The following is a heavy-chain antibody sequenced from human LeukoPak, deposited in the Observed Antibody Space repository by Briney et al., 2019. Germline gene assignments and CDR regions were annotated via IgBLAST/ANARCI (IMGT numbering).Heavy chain of an antibody. CDR1: GDSISSYY. CDR3: AREGRQDYVYFDC. V-gene: IGHV4-59*01. J-gene: IGHJ4*02. CDR2: INYSGNT. Sequence: SETLSLTCTVSGDSISSYYWSWIRQPPGKGLEWMGYINYSGNTNYNPSLKSRVTISVDTSKNQFSLSLTSVTAADTAGDYCAREGRQDYVYFDCWGQGTLVTVSS. D-gene: IGHD4-17*01.